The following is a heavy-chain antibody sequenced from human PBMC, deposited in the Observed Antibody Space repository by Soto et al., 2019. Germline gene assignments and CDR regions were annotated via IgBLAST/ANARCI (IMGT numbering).Heavy chain of an antibody. J-gene: IGHJ6*02. V-gene: IGHV4-34*01. CDR1: GGSFSGYY. CDR2: INHSGST. Sequence: SETLSLTCAVYGGSFSGYYWNWIRQPPGKGLEWIGEINHSGSTNYNPSLKSRVTISVDTSKNQFSLKLSSVTAADTAVYYCARVSGIYYYGMDVWGQGPTVTVSS. CDR3: ARVSGIYYYGMDV. D-gene: IGHD3-10*01.